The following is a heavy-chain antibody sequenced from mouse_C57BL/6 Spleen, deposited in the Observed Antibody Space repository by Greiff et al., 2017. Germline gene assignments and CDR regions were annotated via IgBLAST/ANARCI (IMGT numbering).Heavy chain of an antibody. CDR3: EIWGYDAGYYAMDY. V-gene: IGHV1-74*01. Sequence: QVQLQQPGAELVKPGASVKVSCKASGYTITSYWLHWVKQRPGQGLEWIGRIHPSDSDTNYNQKFKGKATLTVDTSSSTDYMQLSSLTSEDSAVYYCEIWGYDAGYYAMDYWGQGTSVTVSS. D-gene: IGHD2-2*01. CDR2: IHPSDSDT. J-gene: IGHJ4*01. CDR1: GYTITSYW.